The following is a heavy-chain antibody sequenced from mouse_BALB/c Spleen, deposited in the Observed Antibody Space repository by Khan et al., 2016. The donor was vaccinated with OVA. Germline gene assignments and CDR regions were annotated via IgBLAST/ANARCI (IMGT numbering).Heavy chain of an antibody. CDR2: IGYSGST. D-gene: IGHD1-1*01. Sequence: VRLQQSGPGLLKPSQSLSLTCTVTGYSITSDYAWNWIRQFPGNKLEWMVYIGYSGSTTYNPSLRSRISITRDTSKNQFFLQLNSVTTEDTATYDCASGRLLLRYPDYFDYWGQGTTLTVSS. CDR3: ASGRLLLRYPDYFDY. J-gene: IGHJ2*01. CDR1: GYSITSDYA. V-gene: IGHV3-2*02.